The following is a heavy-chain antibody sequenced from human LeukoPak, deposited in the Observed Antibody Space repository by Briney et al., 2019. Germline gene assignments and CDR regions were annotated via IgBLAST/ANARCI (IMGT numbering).Heavy chain of an antibody. Sequence: GASVKGSCKASGYTFTGYYMHWVRQAPGQRLEWMGWINPNSGGTNYAQKFQGRVTMTRDTSISTAYMELSRLRSDDTAVYYCARGGYYGSGSYFDYWGQGTLVTVSS. V-gene: IGHV1-2*02. CDR1: GYTFTGYY. J-gene: IGHJ4*02. CDR2: INPNSGGT. CDR3: ARGGYYGSGSYFDY. D-gene: IGHD3-10*01.